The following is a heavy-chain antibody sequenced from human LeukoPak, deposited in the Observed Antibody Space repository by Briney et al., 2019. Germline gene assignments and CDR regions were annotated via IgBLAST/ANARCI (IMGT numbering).Heavy chain of an antibody. J-gene: IGHJ4*02. D-gene: IGHD3-10*01. CDR1: GFTFSDYY. V-gene: IGHV3-11*06. Sequence: GGSLRLSCAASGFTFSDYYMSWIRQAPGKGLEWVSYISSSSSYTNYADSVKGRFTISRDNAKNSLYLQMNSLRAEDTAVYYCARGRITMVRGVPYFDYWGQGTLVTVS. CDR2: ISSSSSYT. CDR3: ARGRITMVRGVPYFDY.